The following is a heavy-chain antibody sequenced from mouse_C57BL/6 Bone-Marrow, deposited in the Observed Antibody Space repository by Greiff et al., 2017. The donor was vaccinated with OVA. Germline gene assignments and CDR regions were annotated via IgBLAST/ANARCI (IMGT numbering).Heavy chain of an antibody. D-gene: IGHD1-1*01. CDR3: ARAHYYYGSSYYYAMDY. CDR1: GYTFTGYW. Sequence: VKLMESGAELMKPGASVKLSCKATGYTFTGYWIEWVKQRPGHGLEWIGEILPGSGSTNYNEKFKGKATFTADTSSNTAYMQLSSLTTEDSAIYYCARAHYYYGSSYYYAMDYWGQGTSVTVSS. CDR2: ILPGSGST. J-gene: IGHJ4*01. V-gene: IGHV1-9*01.